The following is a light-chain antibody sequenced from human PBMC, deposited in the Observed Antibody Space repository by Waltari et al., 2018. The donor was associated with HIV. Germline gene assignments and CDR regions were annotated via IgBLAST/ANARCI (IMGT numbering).Light chain of an antibody. Sequence: QSALTQPASVSGSPGQSITISCTGTSSDVGTSNYVSWYQHHPGEAPKLVIYEVRNRPSGVSNRFSASKSGNTASLIISGLQAEDEAIYYCIAYTTTKTPHVRFGGGTMLTV. CDR1: SSDVGTSNY. J-gene: IGLJ2*01. V-gene: IGLV2-14*01. CDR3: IAYTTTKTPHVR. CDR2: EVR.